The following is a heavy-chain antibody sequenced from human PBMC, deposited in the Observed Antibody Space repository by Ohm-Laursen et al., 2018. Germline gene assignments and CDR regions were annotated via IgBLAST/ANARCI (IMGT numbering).Heavy chain of an antibody. CDR2: AYRGSN. V-gene: IGHV6-1*01. D-gene: IGHD2-2*02. Sequence: TQTLTLTFAISGDSVSNNDVAWNWIRQSPSRGLEWLGRAYRGSNDYAVSLKSRITINPDTSKNQFSLHLNSVTPEDTAVYYCARGKYTAFDIWGQGTKVTVSS. CDR1: GDSVSNNDVA. J-gene: IGHJ3*02. CDR3: ARGKYTAFDI.